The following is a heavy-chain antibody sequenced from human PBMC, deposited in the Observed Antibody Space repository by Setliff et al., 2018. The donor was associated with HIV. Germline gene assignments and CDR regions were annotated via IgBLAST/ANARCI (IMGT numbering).Heavy chain of an antibody. CDR2: ISDSGGST. J-gene: IGHJ4*02. CDR3: ARGKIVVVPAAMRPFDY. D-gene: IGHD2-2*01. CDR1: GFTFSSYM. V-gene: IGHV3-23*01. Sequence: GGSLRLSCAASGFTFSSYMMNWVRQAPGKGLEWVSGISDSGGSTYYADSVKGRFTISRDNSKNTLNLQMNSLRAEDTAVYYCARGKIVVVPAAMRPFDYWGQGTLVTVSS.